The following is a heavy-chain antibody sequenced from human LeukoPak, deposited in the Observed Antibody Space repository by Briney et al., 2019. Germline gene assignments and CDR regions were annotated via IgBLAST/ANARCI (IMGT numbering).Heavy chain of an antibody. D-gene: IGHD5-12*01. V-gene: IGHV3-23*01. CDR2: ISNNGGYT. CDR3: AKAPQGKSGYALPAN. Sequence: GGSLRLSCAASGFTFSSSAMSWVRQAPGKGLEWVSAISNNGGYTYYADSVQGRFTISRDNSKSTLCLQMNSLRVEDTALYYCAKAPQGKSGYALPANWGQGTLVTVSS. J-gene: IGHJ4*02. CDR1: GFTFSSSA.